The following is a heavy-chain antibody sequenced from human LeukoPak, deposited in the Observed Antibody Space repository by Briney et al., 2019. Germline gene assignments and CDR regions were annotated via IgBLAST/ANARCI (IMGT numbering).Heavy chain of an antibody. Sequence: ASVKVSFKASGYTFTSYYMHWVRQAPGQGLEWMGIINPSGGSTSYAQKFQGRVTMTRDTSTSTVYMELSSLRSEDTAVYYCAGDYGDYVLDYWGQGTLVTVSS. D-gene: IGHD4-17*01. CDR1: GYTFTSYY. CDR2: INPSGGST. V-gene: IGHV1-46*01. CDR3: AGDYGDYVLDY. J-gene: IGHJ4*02.